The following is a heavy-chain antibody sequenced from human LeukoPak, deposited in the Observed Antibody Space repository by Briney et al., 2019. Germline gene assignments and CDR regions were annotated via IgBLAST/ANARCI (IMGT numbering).Heavy chain of an antibody. Sequence: PGGSLRLSCAASGFTFSSYSMNWVRQAPGKGLEWVSSISSSSSYIYYADSVKGRFTISRDNAKNSLYLQMNSLRVEDTAVYYCARAVWFENYYDYYYFDYWGQGTLVTVSS. V-gene: IGHV3-21*01. CDR3: ARAVWFENYYDYYYFDY. J-gene: IGHJ4*02. CDR2: ISSSSSYI. D-gene: IGHD3-3*01. CDR1: GFTFSSYS.